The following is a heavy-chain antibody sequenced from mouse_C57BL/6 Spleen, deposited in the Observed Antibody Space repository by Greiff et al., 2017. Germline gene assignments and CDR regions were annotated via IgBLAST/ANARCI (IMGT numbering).Heavy chain of an antibody. CDR1: GFSLSTFGMG. D-gene: IGHD2-4*01. J-gene: IGHJ4*01. CDR3: ARTWDYDVGYYAMDY. V-gene: IGHV8-8*01. Sequence: QVTLKVSGPGILQPSQTLSLTCSFSGFSLSTFGMGVGWIRQPSGKGLEWLAHIWWDDDKYYNPALKSRLTISKDTSKNQVFLKIANVDTADTATYDCARTWDYDVGYYAMDYWGQGTSVTVSS. CDR2: IWWDDDK.